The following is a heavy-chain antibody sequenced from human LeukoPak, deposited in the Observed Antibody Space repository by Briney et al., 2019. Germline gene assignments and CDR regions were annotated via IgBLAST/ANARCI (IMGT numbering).Heavy chain of an antibody. CDR2: ISAYNGNT. CDR1: GGTFSSYA. J-gene: IGHJ4*02. Sequence: ASVKVSCKASGGTFSSYAISWVRQAPGQGLEWMGWISAYNGNTNYAQKLQGRVTMTTDTSTSTAYMELRSLRSDDTAVYYCARAAYDSSGYYYWGQGTLVTVSS. D-gene: IGHD3-22*01. V-gene: IGHV1-18*01. CDR3: ARAAYDSSGYYY.